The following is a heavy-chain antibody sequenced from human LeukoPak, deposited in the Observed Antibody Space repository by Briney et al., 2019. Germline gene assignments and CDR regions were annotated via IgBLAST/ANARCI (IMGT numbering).Heavy chain of an antibody. CDR3: ATDEPGIAAAT. Sequence: PGGSLRLSCAASGFTFSGYWMDWVRQAPGKGLEWVATIKQDGSEIYYVDSVKGRFTISRDNAKNSLYLQMNSLRAEDTAVYYCATDEPGIAAATWGQGTLVTVSS. J-gene: IGHJ4*02. D-gene: IGHD6-25*01. CDR1: GFTFSGYW. CDR2: IKQDGSEI. V-gene: IGHV3-7*01.